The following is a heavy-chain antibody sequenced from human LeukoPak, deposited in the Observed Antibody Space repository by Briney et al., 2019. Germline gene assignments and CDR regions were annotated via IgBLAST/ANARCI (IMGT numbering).Heavy chain of an antibody. V-gene: IGHV3-48*03. CDR3: ATETEIGDYAAFDI. CDR1: GLTFRSYE. CDR2: ISSGGSNI. J-gene: IGHJ3*02. Sequence: PGGSLRLSCAASGLTFRSYEMNWVRQAPGKGLEWVSYISSGGSNIYYADSVKGRFTVSRDNAENSLYLQMNSLRAEDTAVYYCATETEIGDYAAFDIWGQGAMVTFSS. D-gene: IGHD4/OR15-4a*01.